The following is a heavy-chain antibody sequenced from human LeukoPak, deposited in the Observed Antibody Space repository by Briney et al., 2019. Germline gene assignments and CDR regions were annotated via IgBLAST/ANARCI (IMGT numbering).Heavy chain of an antibody. CDR2: ISGDGGST. J-gene: IGHJ3*02. CDR3: AKDILTEQWHDAFDI. CDR1: GFIVDDYA. Sequence: GGSLRLSCAASGFIVDDYAMYWVRQAPGKGLEWVSLISGDGGSTYYADSVKGRFTISRDNSKNSLFLQMNSLRTEDTALYYCAKDILTEQWHDAFDIWGQGTMVTVSS. V-gene: IGHV3-43*02. D-gene: IGHD6-19*01.